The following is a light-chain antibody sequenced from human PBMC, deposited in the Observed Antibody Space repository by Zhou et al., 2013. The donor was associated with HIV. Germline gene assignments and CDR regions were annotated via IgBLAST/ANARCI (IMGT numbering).Light chain of an antibody. CDR1: QGISTY. CDR2: AAS. CDR3: QQLNSYPLT. V-gene: IGKV1-9*01. Sequence: DIQLTQSPSFLSASVGDRVTITCRASQGISTYLAWYQHKPGKAPKLLISAASTLQSGVPSRFSGSGSGTEFTLTISSLQPEDFATYYCQQLNSYPLTFGEGPRWRSN. J-gene: IGKJ4*01.